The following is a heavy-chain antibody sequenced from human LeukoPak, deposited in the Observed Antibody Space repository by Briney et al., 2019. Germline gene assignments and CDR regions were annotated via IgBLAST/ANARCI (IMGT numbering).Heavy chain of an antibody. D-gene: IGHD6-19*01. CDR1: GFSFAYYG. J-gene: IGHJ4*02. V-gene: IGHV3-23*01. Sequence: GGSLRLSCAASGFSFAYYGMSWVRQAPGMGLEWVSIISDSGGRTNYADSVKGRFTISRDNSKNTLYLQMGSLRAEDLAVYYCARRAPGFSSGWLDYWGQGTLVTVSS. CDR3: ARRAPGFSSGWLDY. CDR2: ISDSGGRT.